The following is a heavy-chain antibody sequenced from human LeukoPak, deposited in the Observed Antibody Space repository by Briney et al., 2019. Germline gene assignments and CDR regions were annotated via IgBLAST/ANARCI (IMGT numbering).Heavy chain of an antibody. CDR3: ARAVITFGGAVAKGFDC. Sequence: KPSETLSLTCTVSGGSFSSYYWSWIRQPPGKGLEWIGYIYYSGSTDYNPSLKSRVTMSLDTSKSQFSLNLSSVTAADTAVYYCARAVITFGGAVAKGFDCWGQGTLVTVSS. J-gene: IGHJ4*02. D-gene: IGHD3-16*01. CDR2: IYYSGST. V-gene: IGHV4-59*01. CDR1: GGSFSSYY.